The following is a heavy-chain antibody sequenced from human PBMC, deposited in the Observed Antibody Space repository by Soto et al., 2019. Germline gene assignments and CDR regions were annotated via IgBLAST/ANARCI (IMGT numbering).Heavy chain of an antibody. Sequence: QVQLVESGGGVVQPGRSLRLSCAASGFTFSSYGMHWVRQAPGKGLEWVAVIWYDGSNKYYADSVKGRFTISRDNSKNTLYLQMNSLRAEDTAVYYCARGPPSYYYGSGPPDAFDIWGQGTMVTVSS. V-gene: IGHV3-33*01. J-gene: IGHJ3*02. CDR2: IWYDGSNK. D-gene: IGHD3-10*01. CDR3: ARGPPSYYYGSGPPDAFDI. CDR1: GFTFSSYG.